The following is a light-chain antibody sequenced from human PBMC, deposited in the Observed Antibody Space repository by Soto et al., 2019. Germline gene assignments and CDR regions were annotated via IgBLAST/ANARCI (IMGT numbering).Light chain of an antibody. V-gene: IGKV1-39*01. CDR1: QSISFY. Sequence: DIQMTQSPSSLSASVGDRVTITCRASQSISFYLNWYQQKPGKAPKLLIYAASSLQSGVPSRFSGSGSGTDFTLTISSQQPEDFATNYCQQSYSTPPITFGQGTRLEIK. CDR2: AAS. CDR3: QQSYSTPPIT. J-gene: IGKJ5*01.